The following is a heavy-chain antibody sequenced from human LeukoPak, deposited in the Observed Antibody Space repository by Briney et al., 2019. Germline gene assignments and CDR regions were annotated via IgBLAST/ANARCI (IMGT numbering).Heavy chain of an antibody. V-gene: IGHV1-2*02. CDR3: AREAPLLRYFDWFLKGPHDAFDI. CDR1: GYTFTGYY. D-gene: IGHD3-9*01. Sequence: GASVKVSCKASGYTFTGYYMHWVRQAPGQGLEWMGWINPNSGGTNYAQKFQGRVTITRDTSISTAYMELSRLRSDDTAVYYCAREAPLLRYFDWFLKGPHDAFDIWGQGTMVTVSS. CDR2: INPNSGGT. J-gene: IGHJ3*02.